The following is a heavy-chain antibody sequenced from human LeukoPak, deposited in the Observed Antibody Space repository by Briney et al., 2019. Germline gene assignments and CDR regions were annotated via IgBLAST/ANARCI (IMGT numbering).Heavy chain of an antibody. Sequence: PSETLSLTCAVSGGSISSGGYSWSWIRQPPGKGLEWIGYIYHTGSTYYNPSLKSRVTISGDRSKNQFSLNLNSVTAADTAVYFCARGTYYYSAGSAFAIWGQGTMVTVSS. J-gene: IGHJ3*02. CDR2: IYHTGST. D-gene: IGHD3-22*01. V-gene: IGHV4-30-2*01. CDR1: GGSISSGGYS. CDR3: ARGTYYYSAGSAFAI.